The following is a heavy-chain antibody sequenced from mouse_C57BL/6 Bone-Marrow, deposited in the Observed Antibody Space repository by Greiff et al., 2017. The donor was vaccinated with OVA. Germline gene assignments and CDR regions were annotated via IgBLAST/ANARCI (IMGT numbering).Heavy chain of an antibody. CDR1: GYSITSDY. J-gene: IGHJ1*03. Sequence: EVQRVESGPGLAKPSQTLSLTCSVTGYSITSDYWNWIRKFPGNKLEYMGYISYSGSTYYNPSLKSRISITRDTSKNQYYLQLNSVTTEDTATYYCARSSAYYGNYGYVDVWGTGTTVTVSS. CDR3: ARSSAYYGNYGYVDV. D-gene: IGHD2-10*01. V-gene: IGHV3-8*01. CDR2: ISYSGST.